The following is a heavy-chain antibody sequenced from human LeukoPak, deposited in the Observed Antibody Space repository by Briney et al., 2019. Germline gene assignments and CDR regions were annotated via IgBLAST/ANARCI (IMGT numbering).Heavy chain of an antibody. V-gene: IGHV4-4*09. CDR2: IYTSGST. Sequence: PSETLSLTCSVSGGSISSYYWSWIRQPPGKGLGWIGYIYTSGSTNYNPSLKSRVTISVDTSKNQFSLKLSSVTAADTAVYYCARRTWGVYYFDYWGQGTLVTVSS. CDR1: GGSISSYY. CDR3: ARRTWGVYYFDY. D-gene: IGHD3-10*01. J-gene: IGHJ4*02.